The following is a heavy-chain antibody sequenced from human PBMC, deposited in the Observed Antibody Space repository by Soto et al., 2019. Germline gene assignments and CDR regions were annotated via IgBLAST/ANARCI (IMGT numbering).Heavy chain of an antibody. CDR3: SIRALDSRGPYDPFDWFDS. CDR1: GYIFTKHW. V-gene: IGHV5-51*01. Sequence: PGESLKISCQGSGYIFTKHWIAWVRQKPGKGLEWIGIIDPVDSDDRDSPSFEGQVTISVDKSHNPHSPRWAQLKTTDPDNYSLSIRALDSRGPYDPFDWFDSWGQGTQVTVSS. CDR2: IDPVDSDD. D-gene: IGHD3-3*01. J-gene: IGHJ5*01.